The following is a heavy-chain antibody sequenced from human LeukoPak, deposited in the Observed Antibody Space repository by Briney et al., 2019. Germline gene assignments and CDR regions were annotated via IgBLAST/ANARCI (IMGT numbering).Heavy chain of an antibody. D-gene: IGHD3-10*02. Sequence: GGSLRLSCGGSGXIFSSIWMSWVRQAPGKGLEWVANIKEDGSQKQYLDSVKGRFTISTDNSKNTVYLQMNSLRAEDTALYFCANYIQRPPGMDVWGQGTIVTVSS. CDR3: ANYIQRPPGMDV. J-gene: IGHJ6*02. CDR1: GXIFSSIW. V-gene: IGHV3-7*05. CDR2: IKEDGSQK.